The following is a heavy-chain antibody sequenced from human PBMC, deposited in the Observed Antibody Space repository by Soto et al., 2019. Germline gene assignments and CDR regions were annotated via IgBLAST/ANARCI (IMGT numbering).Heavy chain of an antibody. J-gene: IGHJ6*02. CDR3: ASPSRRFYSGGACYSYYYGMDV. D-gene: IGHD2-21*02. CDR1: GYTFTGYY. V-gene: IGHV1-2*02. CDR2: INPNSGGT. Sequence: ASVKVSCKASGYTFTGYYMHWVRQAPGQGLEWMGWINPNSGGTNYAQKFQGRVTMTRDTSISTAYMELSRLRSDDTAVYYCASPSRRFYSGGACYSYYYGMDVWGQGTTVTVSS.